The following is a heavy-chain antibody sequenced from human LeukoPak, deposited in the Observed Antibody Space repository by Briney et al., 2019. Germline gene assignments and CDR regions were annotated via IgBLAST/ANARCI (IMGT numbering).Heavy chain of an antibody. CDR1: GGSINNYY. CDR2: IYYNGNT. V-gene: IGHV4-59*01. J-gene: IGHJ5*02. CDR3: AREYSSGLSWFDP. Sequence: SETLSLTCTLSGGSINNYYWSWIRQPPGKGLEWIGYIYYNGNTNYNPSLKSRVTISVDTSKNQFSLKLSSVTAADTAVYFCAREYSSGLSWFDPWGQGTLVTVSS. D-gene: IGHD6-19*01.